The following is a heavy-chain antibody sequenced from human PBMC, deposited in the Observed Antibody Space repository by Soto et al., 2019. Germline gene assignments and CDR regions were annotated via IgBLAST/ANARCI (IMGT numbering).Heavy chain of an antibody. CDR3: ARSTYYYDSSGLSGLQH. J-gene: IGHJ1*01. V-gene: IGHV2-70*11. D-gene: IGHD3-22*01. Sequence: GPTLVNPTQTLTLTCTFSGFSLSTSGMCVSWIRQPPGKALEWLARIDWDDDKYYSTSLETRLTISKDTSKNQVVLTMTNMDPVDTATYYCARSTYYYDSSGLSGLQHWGQGTLVTVSS. CDR1: GFSLSTSGMC. CDR2: IDWDDDK.